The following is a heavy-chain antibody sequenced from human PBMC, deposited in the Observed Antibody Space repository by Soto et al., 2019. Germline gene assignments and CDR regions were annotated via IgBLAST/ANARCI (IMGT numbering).Heavy chain of an antibody. CDR2: IHSDGST. J-gene: IGHJ4*02. CDR1: GFTVSSNY. V-gene: IGHV3-66*01. D-gene: IGHD3-22*01. Sequence: GGSLRLSCAASGFTVSSNYLSWVRQAPGKGLEWVSVIHSDGSTYYADSVKGRFTISRDNSKNTLYLQMNSLRAEDTAVYYCAKDIYYHYRSRYYIFDYWCQGTPVTV. CDR3: AKDIYYHYRSRYYIFDY.